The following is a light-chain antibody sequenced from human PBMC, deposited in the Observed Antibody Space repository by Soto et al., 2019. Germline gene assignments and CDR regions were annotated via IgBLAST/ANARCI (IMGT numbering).Light chain of an antibody. Sequence: EIILTQSPASLSVSPGERATLSCRASQSVNNNLAWYQQKRGQAPRLLIYGASTRATGIPGRFRGSGSGTDFTLTISRLEPEDFAVYYCQQYDSSPPRYTFGQGTKLEI. J-gene: IGKJ2*01. V-gene: IGKV3-20*01. CDR1: QSVNNN. CDR2: GAS. CDR3: QQYDSSPPRYT.